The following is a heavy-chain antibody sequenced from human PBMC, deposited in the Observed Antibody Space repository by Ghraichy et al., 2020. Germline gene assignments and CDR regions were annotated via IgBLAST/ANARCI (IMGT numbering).Heavy chain of an antibody. CDR3: ARVQQLTPPARHPNNDY. V-gene: IGHV3-21*01. Sequence: GESPNISCAASGFTFSSYSMNWVRQAPGKGLEWVSSISSSSSYIYYADSVKGRFTISRDNAKNSLYLQMNSLRAEDTAVYYCARVQQLTPPARHPNNDYWGQGTLVTVSS. D-gene: IGHD6-13*01. CDR2: ISSSSSYI. J-gene: IGHJ4*02. CDR1: GFTFSSYS.